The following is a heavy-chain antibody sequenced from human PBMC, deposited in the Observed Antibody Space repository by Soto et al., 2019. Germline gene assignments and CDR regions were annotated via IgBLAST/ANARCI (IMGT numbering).Heavy chain of an antibody. CDR1: GFTVSINY. Sequence: GGSLRLSCAASGFTVSINYMSWVRQAPGKGLEWVSVIYSGGSTYYADSVKGRFTISRDNSKNTLYLQMNSLRAEDTAVYYCARDPSPSVGDGYEIYFDYWGQGTLVTVSS. CDR2: IYSGGST. D-gene: IGHD5-12*01. CDR3: ARDPSPSVGDGYEIYFDY. V-gene: IGHV3-66*01. J-gene: IGHJ4*02.